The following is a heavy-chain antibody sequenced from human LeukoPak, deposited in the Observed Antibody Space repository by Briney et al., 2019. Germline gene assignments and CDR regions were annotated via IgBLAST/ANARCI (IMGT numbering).Heavy chain of an antibody. Sequence: GGSLRLSCAASGFTFSSYGMHWVRQAPGKGLEWVAYIRYDGNTKYYADSVKGRFTISRDNSKNTLFLQMDSLRAEDTAVYYCAKGVLVPPTYFDYWGQGTLVTVSS. CDR2: IRYDGNTK. CDR1: GFTFSSYG. V-gene: IGHV3-30*02. D-gene: IGHD3-3*01. J-gene: IGHJ4*02. CDR3: AKGVLVPPTYFDY.